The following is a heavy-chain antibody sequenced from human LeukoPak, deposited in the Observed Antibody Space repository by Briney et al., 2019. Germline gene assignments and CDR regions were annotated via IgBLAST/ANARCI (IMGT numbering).Heavy chain of an antibody. V-gene: IGHV3-48*04. J-gene: IGHJ4*02. CDR3: ARDSAYYGSGSYYKV. CDR2: ISSSSSTI. Sequence: GGSLRLSCAASGFTFSSYSMNWVRQAPGKGLEWVSYISSSSSTIYYADSVKGRFTISRDNAKNSLYLQMSSLRAEDTAVYYCARDSAYYGSGSYYKVWGQGTLVTVSS. CDR1: GFTFSSYS. D-gene: IGHD3-10*01.